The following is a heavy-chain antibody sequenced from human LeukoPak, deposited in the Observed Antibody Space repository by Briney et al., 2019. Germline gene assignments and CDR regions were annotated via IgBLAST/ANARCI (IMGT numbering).Heavy chain of an antibody. CDR1: GFTFSTFA. J-gene: IGHJ4*02. Sequence: GGSLRLSCAASGFTFSTFAMTWVRQPPGRGLECVSVISGAGDRTYYAETVRGRFTVSRDNSKNTLYLQMNSLRAEDTAVYYCAKGHSAYGTGFDFWGQGTLVTVSS. CDR2: ISGAGDRT. D-gene: IGHD5-12*01. CDR3: AKGHSAYGTGFDF. V-gene: IGHV3-23*01.